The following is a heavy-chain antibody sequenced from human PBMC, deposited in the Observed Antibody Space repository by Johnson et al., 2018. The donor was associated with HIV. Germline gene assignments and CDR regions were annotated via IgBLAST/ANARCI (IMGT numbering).Heavy chain of an antibody. J-gene: IGHJ3*02. CDR1: GFTFSSYA. Sequence: QVQLMESGGGVVQPGRSLRLSCAASGFTFSSYAMHWVRQAPGKGLEWVTVISYDGSNKYYADSVKGRFTISRDNSKKTLFLQMNNLKTEDTAEYYCTTDQGSHDIWGQGTMVTVSS. CDR3: TTDQGSHDI. CDR2: ISYDGSNK. V-gene: IGHV3-30-3*01.